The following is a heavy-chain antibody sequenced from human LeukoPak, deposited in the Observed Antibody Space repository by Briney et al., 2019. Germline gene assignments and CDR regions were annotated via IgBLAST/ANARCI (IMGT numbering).Heavy chain of an antibody. Sequence: GESLKIPCKGAGYTFTNYWIGWVRQMPGKGLEWMGIMHPGDSNTRYSPSFQGQVTISVDKSISTAYLQWSSLKASDTAMYYCVRQEGSASWGYYGVDVWGQGTTVTVSS. J-gene: IGHJ6*02. D-gene: IGHD2-2*01. V-gene: IGHV5-51*01. CDR1: GYTFTNYW. CDR3: VRQEGSASWGYYGVDV. CDR2: MHPGDSNT.